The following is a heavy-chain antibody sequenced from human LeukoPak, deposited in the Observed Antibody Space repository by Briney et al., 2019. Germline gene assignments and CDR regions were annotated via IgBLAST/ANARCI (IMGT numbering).Heavy chain of an antibody. J-gene: IGHJ4*02. CDR3: ARQVGGSYYFDY. CDR1: GYTFTGYC. D-gene: IGHD1-26*01. CDR2: INPNSGGT. V-gene: IGHV1-2*02. Sequence: ASVKVSCKASGYTFTGYCMHWVRQAPGQGLEWMGWINPNSGGTNFAQKFQGRVTMTRDTSISTAYMELSRLRSDDTAVYYCARQVGGSYYFDYWGQGTLVTVSS.